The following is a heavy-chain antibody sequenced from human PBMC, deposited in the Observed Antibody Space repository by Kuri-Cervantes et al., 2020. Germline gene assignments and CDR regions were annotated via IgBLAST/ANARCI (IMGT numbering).Heavy chain of an antibody. CDR1: GGSISSSNYF. CDR2: IYYSGTT. Sequence: SETLSLTCTVSGGSISSSNYFWGWIRQPPGKGLEWIGSIYYSGTTYYKPSLRSRVTISVDTSKNQFSLNLSSVTAADTAVYYCARIYYVGKPTTTLDYWGQGTLVTVSS. CDR3: ARIYYVGKPTTTLDY. D-gene: IGHD3-16*01. V-gene: IGHV4-39*07. J-gene: IGHJ4*02.